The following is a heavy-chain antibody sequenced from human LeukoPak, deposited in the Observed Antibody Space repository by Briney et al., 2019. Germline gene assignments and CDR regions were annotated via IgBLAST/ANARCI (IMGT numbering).Heavy chain of an antibody. CDR3: AKDNPAGASQLSIDY. CDR2: ISCSGGST. Sequence: PGGSLRLSCAASGFTVSINYMSWVRQAPGKGLEWVSAISCSGGSTYYADSVKGRFTISRDNSKNTLYLQMNSLRAEDTAVYYCAKDNPAGASQLSIDYWGQGTLVTVSS. D-gene: IGHD1-26*01. V-gene: IGHV3-23*01. CDR1: GFTVSINY. J-gene: IGHJ4*02.